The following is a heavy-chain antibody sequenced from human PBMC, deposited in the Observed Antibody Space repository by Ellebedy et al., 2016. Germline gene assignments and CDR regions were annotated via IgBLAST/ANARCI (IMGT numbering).Heavy chain of an antibody. CDR2: INPIGLST. Sequence: ASVKVSFKASGYTFTSYYMHCVRQAPVQGLEWMGIINPIGLSTSNAQKIQGRVTMTRDTSTSTVYMELTSLRSEDTAVYYCARGGSGTDWYFDLWGRGTLVTVSS. CDR3: ARGGSGTDWYFDL. J-gene: IGHJ2*01. CDR1: GYTFTSYY. V-gene: IGHV1-46*01. D-gene: IGHD6-13*01.